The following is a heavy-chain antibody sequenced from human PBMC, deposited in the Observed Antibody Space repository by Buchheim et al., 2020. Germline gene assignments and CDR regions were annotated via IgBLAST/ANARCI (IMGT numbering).Heavy chain of an antibody. CDR1: GFTFSSYA. V-gene: IGHV3-30-3*01. CDR2: ISYDGSNK. J-gene: IGHJ6*02. D-gene: IGHD4-17*01. CDR3: ARSHDYGDYYYYGMDV. Sequence: QVQLVESGGGAVQPGRSLRLSCAASGFTFSSYAMHWVRQAPGKGLEWVAVISYDGSNKYYADSVKGRFTISRDNSKNTLYLQMNSLRAEDTAVYYCARSHDYGDYYYYGMDVWGQGTT.